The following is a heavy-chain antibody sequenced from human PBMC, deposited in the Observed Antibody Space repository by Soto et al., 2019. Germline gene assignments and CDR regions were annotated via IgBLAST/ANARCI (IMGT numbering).Heavy chain of an antibody. D-gene: IGHD1-1*01. CDR2: INHSGST. CDR1: GGSFSGYY. J-gene: IGHJ4*02. Sequence: PSETLSLTCAVYGGSFSGYYWSWIRQPPGKGLEWIGEINHSGSTNYNPSLKSRVTISVDTSKNQFSLKLSSVTAADTAVYYCARSRAALQNYDYCGQGALVT. V-gene: IGHV4-34*01. CDR3: ARSRAALQNYDY.